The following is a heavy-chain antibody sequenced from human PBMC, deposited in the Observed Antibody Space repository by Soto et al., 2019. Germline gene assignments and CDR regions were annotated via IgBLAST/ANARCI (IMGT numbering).Heavy chain of an antibody. V-gene: IGHV3-23*01. CDR2: LSGSGYT. D-gene: IGHD1-1*01. J-gene: IGHJ4*02. CDR3: AKGATGPDC. CDR1: GFTFSTYA. Sequence: PGGSLRLSCAASGFTFSTYAMTWVRQAPGKGLEWVSTLSGSGYTYYADSVKGRFTISRGNSKNTLYLQMNSLRVEDTAVYYCAKGATGPDCWGQGTQVTVSS.